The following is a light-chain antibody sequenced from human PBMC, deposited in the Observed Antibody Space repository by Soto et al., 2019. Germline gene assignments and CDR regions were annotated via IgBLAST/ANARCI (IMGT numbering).Light chain of an antibody. CDR1: QSISSW. Sequence: DIQMTQSPYSLSSSVGDRVTITCRASQSISSWLAWYQQKPGKAPKLLIYKASTLKRGVPSRFSGSGSGTEFTLTISSLQPEDFATYYCQQYNSSPWTFGQGTKVDIK. V-gene: IGKV1-5*03. CDR3: QQYNSSPWT. CDR2: KAS. J-gene: IGKJ1*01.